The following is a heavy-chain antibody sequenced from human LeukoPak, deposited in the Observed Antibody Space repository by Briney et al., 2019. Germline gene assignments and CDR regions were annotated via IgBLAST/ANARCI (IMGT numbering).Heavy chain of an antibody. CDR1: GFTFSSYG. V-gene: IGHV3-30*18. Sequence: GGSLRLSCAASGFTFSSYGMHWVRQAPGKGLEWVAVISYDGSNKYYADSVKGRFTISRDNSKNTLYLQMNSLRAEDTAVYYCAKASLLRWLQSLFDYWGQGILVTVSS. D-gene: IGHD5-24*01. J-gene: IGHJ4*02. CDR2: ISYDGSNK. CDR3: AKASLLRWLQSLFDY.